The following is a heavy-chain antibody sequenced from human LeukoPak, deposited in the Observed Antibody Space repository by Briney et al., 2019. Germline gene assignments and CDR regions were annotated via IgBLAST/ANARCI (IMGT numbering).Heavy chain of an antibody. CDR3: ARGVVGAVRGYPFFDFDY. Sequence: GASVKVSCKASGGTFSSYAISWVRQAPGQGLEWMGGIIPIFGTANYAQKFQGRVTITADESTSTAYMELSSLRSEDTAVYYCARGVVGAVRGYPFFDFDYWGQGTLVTVSS. CDR1: GGTFSSYA. D-gene: IGHD3-10*01. V-gene: IGHV1-69*13. CDR2: IIPIFGTA. J-gene: IGHJ4*02.